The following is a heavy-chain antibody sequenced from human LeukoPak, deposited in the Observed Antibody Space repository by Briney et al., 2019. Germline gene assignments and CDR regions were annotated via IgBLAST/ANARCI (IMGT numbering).Heavy chain of an antibody. D-gene: IGHD2-15*01. CDR3: ARSSAVVVAATFDY. CDR1: GGSISSGSYY. J-gene: IGHJ4*02. CDR2: IYTSGST. Sequence: SQTLSLTCTVSGGSISSGSYYWSWIRQPAGKGLEWIGRIYTSGSTNYNPSLKSRVIISVDTSKNQFSLKLSSVTAADTAVYYCARSSAVVVAATFDYWGQGTLVTVSS. V-gene: IGHV4-61*02.